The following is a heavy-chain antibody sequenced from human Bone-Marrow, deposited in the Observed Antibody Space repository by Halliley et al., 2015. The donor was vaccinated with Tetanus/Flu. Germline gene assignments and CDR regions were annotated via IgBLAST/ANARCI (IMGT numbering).Heavy chain of an antibody. CDR3: SRGLPAAGRSGGYYFGY. Sequence: IGRAGDTYYPCSVKGRFTISRENAENSLYLQMNSLRAEDTAVYYCSRGLPAAGRSGGYYFGYWGQGTLVTVSS. CDR2: IGRAGDT. J-gene: IGHJ4*02. V-gene: IGHV3-13*01. D-gene: IGHD6-13*01.